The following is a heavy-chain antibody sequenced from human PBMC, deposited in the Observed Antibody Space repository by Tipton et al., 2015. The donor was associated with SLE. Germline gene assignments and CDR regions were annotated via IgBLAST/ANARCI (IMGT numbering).Heavy chain of an antibody. Sequence: TLSLTCTVSGGSISSSSYYWGWIRQPPGKGLEWIGSIYYSGSTYYNPSLKSRVTISVDTSKNQFSLKLSSVTAADMAVYYCARDPSRYSGSQSPFDYWGQGTLVTVSS. CDR1: GGSISSSSYY. D-gene: IGHD1-26*01. CDR3: ARDPSRYSGSQSPFDY. CDR2: IYYSGST. J-gene: IGHJ4*02. V-gene: IGHV4-39*07.